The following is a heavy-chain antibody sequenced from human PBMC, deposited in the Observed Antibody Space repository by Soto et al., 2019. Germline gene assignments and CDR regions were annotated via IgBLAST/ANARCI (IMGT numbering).Heavy chain of an antibody. CDR1: GASISSYY. V-gene: IGHV4-59*01. J-gene: IGHJ5*02. D-gene: IGHD3-16*01. Sequence: PSETLSLTCTVSGASISSYYWSWIRQPPGKGLEWIGYIYYSENTNYNPSLKSRVAISIDTSKNRFSLNLSSVTAADTAIYYCATFHRLGTATPFDTWGQENSLTVSS. CDR3: ATFHRLGTATPFDT. CDR2: IYYSENT.